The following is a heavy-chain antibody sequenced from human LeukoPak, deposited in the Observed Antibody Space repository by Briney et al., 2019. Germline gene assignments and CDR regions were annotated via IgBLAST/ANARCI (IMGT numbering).Heavy chain of an antibody. J-gene: IGHJ4*02. D-gene: IGHD4-23*01. CDR3: ARDTVAGTDY. CDR1: GGSVSSGSYY. Sequence: SETLSLTCTVSGGSVSSGSYYWSWIRQPPGKGLEWIGEIYHSGSTNYNPSLKSRVTISVDKSKNQFSLKLSSVTAADTAVYYCARDTVAGTDYWGQGTLVTVSS. CDR2: IYHSGST. V-gene: IGHV4-61*01.